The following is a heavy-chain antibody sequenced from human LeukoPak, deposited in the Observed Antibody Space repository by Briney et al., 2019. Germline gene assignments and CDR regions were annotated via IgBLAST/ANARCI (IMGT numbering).Heavy chain of an antibody. V-gene: IGHV4-34*01. CDR2: INHSGST. CDR3: AGDSSGWYRAGYFDY. D-gene: IGHD6-19*01. J-gene: IGHJ4*02. CDR1: GGSFSGYY. Sequence: SETLSLTCAVYGGSFSGYYWSWIRQPPGKGLEWIGEINHSGSTNYNPSLKSRVTISVDTSKNQFSLKLSSVTAADTAVYYCAGDSSGWYRAGYFDYWGQGTLVTVSS.